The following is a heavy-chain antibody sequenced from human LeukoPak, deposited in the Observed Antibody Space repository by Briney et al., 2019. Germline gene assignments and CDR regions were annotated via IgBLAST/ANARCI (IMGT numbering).Heavy chain of an antibody. D-gene: IGHD3-22*01. J-gene: IGHJ4*02. CDR1: GGSISSSSYY. CDR2: IYYSGST. Sequence: PSETLSLTCTVSGGSISSSSYYWGWIRQPPGKGLEWIGSIYYSGSTYYNPSLKSRVTISVDKSKNQFSLKLSSVTAADTAVYYCARARYDSSEYYFDYWGQGTLVTVSS. V-gene: IGHV4-39*07. CDR3: ARARYDSSEYYFDY.